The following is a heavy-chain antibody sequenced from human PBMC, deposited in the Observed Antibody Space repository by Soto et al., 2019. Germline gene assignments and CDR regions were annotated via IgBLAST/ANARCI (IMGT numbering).Heavy chain of an antibody. Sequence: PGGSLRLSCAASGFTFSSYAMSWVRQAPGKGLEWVSAISGSGGSTYYADSVKGRFTISRDNSKNTLYLQMNSLRAEDTAVYYCARHGSGSYYSYYYYGMDVWGQGTTVTVSS. CDR2: ISGSGGST. J-gene: IGHJ6*02. CDR3: ARHGSGSYYSYYYYGMDV. CDR1: GFTFSSYA. D-gene: IGHD3-10*01. V-gene: IGHV3-23*01.